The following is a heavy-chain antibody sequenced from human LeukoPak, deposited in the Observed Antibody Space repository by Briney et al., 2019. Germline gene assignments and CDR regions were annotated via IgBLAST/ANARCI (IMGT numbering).Heavy chain of an antibody. CDR2: INPNSGGT. CDR1: GYTFTGYY. Sequence: ASVKVSCKASGYTFTGYYMHWVRQAPGQGLEWMGWINPNSGGTNYAQKFQGRVTMTRDTSISTACMELSRLRSDDTAVYYCARAGREYSYGYSDYWGQGTLVTVSS. CDR3: ARAGREYSYGYSDY. J-gene: IGHJ4*02. V-gene: IGHV1-2*02. D-gene: IGHD5-18*01.